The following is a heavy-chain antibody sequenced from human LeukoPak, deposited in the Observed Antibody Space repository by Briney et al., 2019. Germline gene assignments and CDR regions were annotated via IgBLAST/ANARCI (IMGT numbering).Heavy chain of an antibody. CDR1: RFTFSDYY. CDR2: INHSGRT. D-gene: IGHD1-26*01. CDR3: ASGTYYRGFDA. Sequence: GSLTLSCAASRFTFSDYYMSWIRQAPGKGLEWIGEINHSGRTNYNPSLKSRVTILVDTSKNQFSLKLSSVTVADTAVYYCASGTYYRGFDAWGQGTLVTVSS. V-gene: IGHV4-34*01. J-gene: IGHJ5*02.